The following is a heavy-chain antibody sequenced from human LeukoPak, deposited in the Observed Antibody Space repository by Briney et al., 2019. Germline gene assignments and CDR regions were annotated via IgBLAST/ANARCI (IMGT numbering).Heavy chain of an antibody. CDR2: IYYSGST. CDR3: ARGTTVTYYFDY. D-gene: IGHD4-17*01. Sequence: KPSETLSLTCTVSGGSISSYDGSWIRQPPGKGLEGIGYIYYSGSTNYNPSLKRRVTISVDTSKNQFSLKLSSVTAADTAVYYCARGTTVTYYFDYWGQGTLVTVSS. J-gene: IGHJ4*02. CDR1: GGSISSYD. V-gene: IGHV4-59*08.